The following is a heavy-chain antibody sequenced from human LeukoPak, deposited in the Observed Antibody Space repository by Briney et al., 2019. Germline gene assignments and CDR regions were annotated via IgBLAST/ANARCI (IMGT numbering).Heavy chain of an antibody. CDR1: GFTFSSYS. V-gene: IGHV3-23*01. CDR3: ARDPPYWYFDL. Sequence: GRSLRLSCAASGFTFSSYSMSWVRQAPGKGLEWVSIISGSGGTTYYADSVKGRFTISRDNSKNTLYLQVNRLRAEDTAVYYCARDPPYWYFDLWGRGTLVTVSS. J-gene: IGHJ2*01. CDR2: ISGSGGTT.